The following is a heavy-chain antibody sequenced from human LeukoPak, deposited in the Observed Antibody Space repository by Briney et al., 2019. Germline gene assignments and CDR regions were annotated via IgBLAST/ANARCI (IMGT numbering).Heavy chain of an antibody. Sequence: SETLSLTCTVSGGSISSYYWSWIRQPPGKGLEWFGYIYYSGSTNYNPSLRSRVTISVDTSKNQFSLKLSSVTAADTAVYYCARGYSSSSLFGPWGQGTLVTVSS. D-gene: IGHD6-13*01. V-gene: IGHV4-59*01. J-gene: IGHJ5*02. CDR1: GGSISSYY. CDR3: ARGYSSSSLFGP. CDR2: IYYSGST.